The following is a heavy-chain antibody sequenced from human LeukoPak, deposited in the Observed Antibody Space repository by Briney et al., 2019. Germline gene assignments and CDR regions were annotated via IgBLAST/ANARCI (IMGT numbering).Heavy chain of an antibody. CDR3: AIDLPTRTEQQLVRSYYYYGMDV. CDR1: GYTFTSYG. J-gene: IGHJ6*02. V-gene: IGHV1-18*01. CDR2: ISAYNGNT. Sequence: GASEKVSCKASGYTFTSYGISWVRQAPGQGLEWMGWISAYNGNTNYAQKLQGRVTMTTDTSTSTAYMELRSLRSDDTAVYYCAIDLPTRTEQQLVRSYYYYGMDVWGQGTTVTVSS. D-gene: IGHD6-13*01.